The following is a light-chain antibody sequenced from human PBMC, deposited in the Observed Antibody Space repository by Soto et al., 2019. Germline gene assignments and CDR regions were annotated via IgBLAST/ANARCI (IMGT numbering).Light chain of an antibody. CDR2: KAS. Sequence: DIQMTQSPSSVSASVGDRVTITCRASQGISSWLAWYQQKPGKAPKLLIYKASTLKSGVPSRFSGSGSGTEFTLTISSLQPDDFVTYYCQHYNSYSEAFGQGTKVDIK. V-gene: IGKV1-5*03. J-gene: IGKJ1*01. CDR3: QHYNSYSEA. CDR1: QGISSW.